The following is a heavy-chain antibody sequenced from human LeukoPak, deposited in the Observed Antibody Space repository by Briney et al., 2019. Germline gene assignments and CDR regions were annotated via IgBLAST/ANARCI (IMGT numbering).Heavy chain of an antibody. CDR2: INPNSGGT. J-gene: IGHJ3*02. Sequence: GASVKVSCKASGYTFTGYYMHWVRQAPGQGLEWMGWINPNSGGTNYAQKFQGRVTMIRDTSISTAYMELSRLRSDDTAVYYCARDRSGKGAFDIWGQGTMVTVSS. D-gene: IGHD1-26*01. CDR1: GYTFTGYY. CDR3: ARDRSGKGAFDI. V-gene: IGHV1-2*02.